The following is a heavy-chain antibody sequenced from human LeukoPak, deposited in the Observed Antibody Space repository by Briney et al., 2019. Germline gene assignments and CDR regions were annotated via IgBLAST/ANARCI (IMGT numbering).Heavy chain of an antibody. CDR1: GYTFSGYY. V-gene: IGHV1-2*02. CDR2: INSNSGAR. J-gene: IGHJ4*02. CDR3: ARGGGGATTGFDH. D-gene: IGHD1-26*01. Sequence: SVKVSCKASGYTFSGYYMHWVRQAPGQSLESMGWINSNSGARNYAPKFQGRVTFSGDNSISTAYMELSSLRSDDTAIYCCARGGGGATTGFDHWGQGTLVTVS.